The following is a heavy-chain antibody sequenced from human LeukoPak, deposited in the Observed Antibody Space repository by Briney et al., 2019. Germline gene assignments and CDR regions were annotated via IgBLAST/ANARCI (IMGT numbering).Heavy chain of an antibody. V-gene: IGHV3-9*03. CDR2: ISWNSGSI. Sequence: PGRSLRLSCAASGFTFDDYAMHWVRQAPGKGLEWVSGISWNSGSIGYADSVKGRFTISRDNAKNSLYLQMNSLRAEDMALYYCAKDMSGSYPRGAFDIWGQGTMVTVSS. J-gene: IGHJ3*02. CDR1: GFTFDDYA. D-gene: IGHD1-26*01. CDR3: AKDMSGSYPRGAFDI.